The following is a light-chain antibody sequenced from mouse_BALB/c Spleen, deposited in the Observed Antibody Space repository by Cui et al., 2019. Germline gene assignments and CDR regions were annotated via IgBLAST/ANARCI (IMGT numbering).Light chain of an antibody. CDR3: QQLYSTPYT. Sequence: DTQMTQSPASQSASLGESVTITCLASQTIGTWLAWYQQKPGKSPQLLIYAATSLADGVPSRFSGSGSGTKFSFKISSLQAEDCVSYYCQQLYSTPYTFGGGTKLEIK. V-gene: IGKV12-98*01. CDR2: AAT. J-gene: IGKJ2*01. CDR1: QTIGTW.